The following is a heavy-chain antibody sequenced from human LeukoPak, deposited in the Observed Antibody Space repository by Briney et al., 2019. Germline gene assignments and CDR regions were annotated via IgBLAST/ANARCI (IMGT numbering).Heavy chain of an antibody. CDR2: IYTSGST. CDR1: GGSISSYY. CDR3: ARDPSYGSGSSNDY. D-gene: IGHD3-10*01. J-gene: IGHJ4*02. V-gene: IGHV4-4*07. Sequence: SETLSLTCTVSGGSISSYYWSWIRQPAGKGLEWIGRIYTSGSTNYNPSLKSRVTMSVDTSKNQFSLKLSSVTAADTAVYYCARDPSYGSGSSNDYWGQGTLVTVSS.